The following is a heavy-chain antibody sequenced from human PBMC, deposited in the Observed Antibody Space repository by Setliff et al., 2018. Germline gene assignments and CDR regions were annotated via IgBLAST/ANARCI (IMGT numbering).Heavy chain of an antibody. CDR1: GFIFNNFW. Sequence: HPEGPLRLSCSASGFIFNNFWMSWVRQAPGKGLEWVANINQRESAKLYVDSVKGRFTISRDNAENSLYLQMTSLRAEDTAVYYCARTDGTNLGYFDNWGQGTLVTVSS. D-gene: IGHD2-8*01. CDR3: ARTDGTNLGYFDN. J-gene: IGHJ4*02. CDR2: INQRESAK. V-gene: IGHV3-7*03.